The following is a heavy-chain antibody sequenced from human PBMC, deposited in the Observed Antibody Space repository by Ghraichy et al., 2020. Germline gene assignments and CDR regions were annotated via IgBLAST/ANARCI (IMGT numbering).Heavy chain of an antibody. CDR1: GGSISSSSYY. CDR3: ARHTGKGPGIAAAGTLEDYYYYMDV. CDR2: IYYSGST. D-gene: IGHD6-13*01. V-gene: IGHV4-39*01. J-gene: IGHJ6*03. Sequence: SETLSLTCTVSGGSISSSSYYWGWIRQPPGKGLGWIGSIYYSGSTYYNPSLKSRVTISVDTSKNQFSLKLSSVTAADTAVYYCARHTGKGPGIAAAGTLEDYYYYMDVWGKGTTVTVSS.